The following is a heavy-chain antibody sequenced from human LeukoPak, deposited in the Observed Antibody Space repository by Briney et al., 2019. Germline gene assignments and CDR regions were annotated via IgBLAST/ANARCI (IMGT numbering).Heavy chain of an antibody. CDR3: ARVTGDYVVFDY. Sequence: ASVKVSCKASGGTFSSYAISWVRQAPGQGLEWMGGIIPIFGTANYAQKFQGRVTITADKSTSTAYMELSSLRSEDTAVYYCARVTGDYVVFDYWGQGTLVTVSS. J-gene: IGHJ4*02. V-gene: IGHV1-69*06. D-gene: IGHD4-17*01. CDR2: IIPIFGTA. CDR1: GGTFSSYA.